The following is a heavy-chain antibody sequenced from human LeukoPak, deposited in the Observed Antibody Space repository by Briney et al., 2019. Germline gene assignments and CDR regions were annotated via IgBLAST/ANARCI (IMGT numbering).Heavy chain of an antibody. Sequence: PGGSLRLSCAASGFTFSSYAMSWVRRAPGEGLEWVSAISGSGGSTYYADSVKGRFTISRDNSKNTLYLQMNSLRAEDTAVYYCAKDHTGDSEFDYWGQGTLVTVSS. CDR3: AKDHTGDSEFDY. D-gene: IGHD4-17*01. CDR2: ISGSGGST. J-gene: IGHJ4*02. V-gene: IGHV3-23*01. CDR1: GFTFSSYA.